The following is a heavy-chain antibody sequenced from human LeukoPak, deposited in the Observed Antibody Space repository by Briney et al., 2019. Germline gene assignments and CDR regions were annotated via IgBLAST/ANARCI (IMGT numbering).Heavy chain of an antibody. CDR2: ISGSGGST. J-gene: IGHJ3*02. V-gene: IGHV3-23*01. D-gene: IGHD2-21*01. CDR3: ARMLFYAFDI. CDR1: GFTFSSYA. Sequence: GGSLRLSCAASGFTFSSYAMSWVRQAPGKGLEWVSAISGSGGSTGYADSVKGRFTISRDNAKNSLYLQMNSLRAEDTALYYCARMLFYAFDIWGQGTMVTVSS.